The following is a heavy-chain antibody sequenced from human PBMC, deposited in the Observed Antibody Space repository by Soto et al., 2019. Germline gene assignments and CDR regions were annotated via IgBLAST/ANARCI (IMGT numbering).Heavy chain of an antibody. CDR1: GDSLSSGGHY. J-gene: IGHJ4*02. V-gene: IGHV4-31*03. CDR3: ARDDHRGYFAILTDY. CDR2: IYDSVNT. Sequence: LSLTCTVSGDSLSSGGHYWSWIRQHPGKGLEWIGHIYDSVNTYYSPSLRSRVTISADMSKNQFSLNLRSVTAADTAVYYCARDDHRGYFAILTDYWGQGTLVTVSS. D-gene: IGHD3-9*01.